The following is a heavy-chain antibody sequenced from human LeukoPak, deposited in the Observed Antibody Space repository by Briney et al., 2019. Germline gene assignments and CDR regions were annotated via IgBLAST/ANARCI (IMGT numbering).Heavy chain of an antibody. J-gene: IGHJ5*02. CDR2: FDPVDGET. CDR1: GYTLTELS. D-gene: IGHD1-20*01. CDR3: ATDFRGVIAALRYNWNPSWFDP. V-gene: IGHV1-24*01. Sequence: ASVKVSCKVSGYTLTELSMHWVRQVPGKGLEWMGGFDPVDGETIYAQKFQGRVTMTEDTSTDTAYMELSSLRSEDTAVYYCATDFRGVIAALRYNWNPSWFDPWGQGTLVTVSS.